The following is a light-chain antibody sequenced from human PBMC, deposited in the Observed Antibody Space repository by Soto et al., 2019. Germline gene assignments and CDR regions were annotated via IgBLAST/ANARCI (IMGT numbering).Light chain of an antibody. CDR3: QQRSTWPLT. Sequence: PGERVTLPCRASQSVSSYLAWYQQKPGQAPRLLIYDASHRAAGIPARFSGSGSGTDFTLTISSLEPEDLAVYYCQQRSTWPLTFGGGTKVDIK. J-gene: IGKJ4*01. V-gene: IGKV3-11*01. CDR2: DAS. CDR1: QSVSSY.